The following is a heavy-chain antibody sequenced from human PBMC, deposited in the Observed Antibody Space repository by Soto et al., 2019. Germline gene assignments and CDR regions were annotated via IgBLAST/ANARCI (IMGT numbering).Heavy chain of an antibody. Sequence: PGVSLKICCKGSGYSFTSYWIGWVRQMPGKGLEWMGIIYPGDSDTRYSPSFQGQVTISADKSISTAYLQWSSLKASDTAMYYCATQYSSGVDYYYGMDVWGQGTTVTVSS. CDR3: ATQYSSGVDYYYGMDV. D-gene: IGHD6-19*01. CDR1: GYSFTSYW. CDR2: IYPGDSDT. V-gene: IGHV5-51*01. J-gene: IGHJ6*02.